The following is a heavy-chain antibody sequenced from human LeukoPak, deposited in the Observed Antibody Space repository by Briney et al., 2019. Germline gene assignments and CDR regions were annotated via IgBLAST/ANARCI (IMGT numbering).Heavy chain of an antibody. V-gene: IGHV4-38-2*02. Sequence: SETLSLTCTVSGYSISSGYYWGWIRQPPGKGLEWIGSIYYSGSTNYNPSLKSRVTISVDTPKNQFSLKLSSVTAADTAMYYCARWEESDAFDIWGQGTVVTVSS. D-gene: IGHD1-26*01. CDR3: ARWEESDAFDI. J-gene: IGHJ3*02. CDR1: GYSISSGYY. CDR2: IYYSGST.